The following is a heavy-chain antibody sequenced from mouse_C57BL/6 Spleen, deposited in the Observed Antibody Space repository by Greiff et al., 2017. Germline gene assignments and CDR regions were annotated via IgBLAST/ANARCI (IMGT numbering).Heavy chain of an antibody. CDR2: IDPSDSYT. CDR1: GYTFTSYW. J-gene: IGHJ1*03. Sequence: QVQLQQPGAELVMPGASVKLSCKASGYTFTSYWMHWVKQRPGQGLEWIGEIDPSDSYTNYNQKFKGKSTLTVDKSSSTAYMQLSSLTSEDSAVYYCARWLTGDWYFDVWGTGTTVTVSS. V-gene: IGHV1-69*01. CDR3: ARWLTGDWYFDV. D-gene: IGHD4-1*01.